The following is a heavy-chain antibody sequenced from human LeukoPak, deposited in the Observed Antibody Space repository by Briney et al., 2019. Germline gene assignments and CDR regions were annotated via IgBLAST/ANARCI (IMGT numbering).Heavy chain of an antibody. D-gene: IGHD3-10*01. V-gene: IGHV3-15*07. Sequence: GGSLRLSCSASGLTVTNAWMNWVRQAPGEGLDWVGRIASKTDGGATDYAAPVKGRFTISRDDSKNTLNLQMNSLKTEDTAVYYCTTGIRGNWGQGTLVTVSS. CDR2: IASKTDGGAT. J-gene: IGHJ4*02. CDR3: TTGIRGN. CDR1: GLTVTNAW.